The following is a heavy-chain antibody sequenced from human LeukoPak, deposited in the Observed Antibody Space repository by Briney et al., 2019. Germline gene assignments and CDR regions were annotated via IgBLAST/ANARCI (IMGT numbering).Heavy chain of an antibody. V-gene: IGHV1-2*02. CDR1: GYTFTDYY. D-gene: IGHD3-9*01. CDR2: INPNGGGT. Sequence: ASVKVSCKASGYTFTDYYMHWVRQAPGQGLEWMGWINPNGGGTNYAQKFQGRVTMTRDTSITTAYMELSNLKSDDTAVYYRARVHSILTGHDNWGQGTLVIVSS. J-gene: IGHJ4*02. CDR3: ARVHSILTGHDN.